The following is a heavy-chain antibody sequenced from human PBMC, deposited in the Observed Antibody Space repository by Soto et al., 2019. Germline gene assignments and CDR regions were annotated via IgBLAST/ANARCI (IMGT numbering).Heavy chain of an antibody. CDR1: GFTFSSYA. CDR3: AKRVRQLERAFDI. V-gene: IGHV3-23*01. J-gene: IGHJ3*02. Sequence: GGSLRLSCAASGFTFSSYAMSWVRQAPGKGLEWVSAISGSGGSTYYADSVKGRFTISRDNSKNTLYLQMNSLRAEDTAVYCCAKRVRQLERAFDIWGQGTMVTVSS. CDR2: ISGSGGST. D-gene: IGHD1-1*01.